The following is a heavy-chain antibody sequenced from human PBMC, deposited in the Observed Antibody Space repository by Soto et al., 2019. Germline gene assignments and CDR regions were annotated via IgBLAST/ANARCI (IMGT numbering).Heavy chain of an antibody. CDR3: ARNYYDSSGDFGY. CDR1: VFTFSSYW. Sequence: GGSLRLSCAASVFTFSSYWMHWVRQAPGKGLVWVSSINSDGSSTSYVDSVKGRFTISRDNAKNSLYLQMNSLRAEDTAVYYCARNYYDSSGDFGYWGQGTLVTVSS. CDR2: INSDGSST. D-gene: IGHD3-22*01. J-gene: IGHJ4*02. V-gene: IGHV3-74*01.